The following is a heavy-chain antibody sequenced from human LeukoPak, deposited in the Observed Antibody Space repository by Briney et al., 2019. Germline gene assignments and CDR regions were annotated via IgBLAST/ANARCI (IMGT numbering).Heavy chain of an antibody. Sequence: GASVKVSCKASGGTFSSYAISWVREAPGQRLEWMGRIIPIFGIANYAQKLQGRVTITADKSTSTAYMELSSLRSEDTAVYYCARVDAAAASSVYYYGMDVWGQGTTVTVSS. CDR1: GGTFSSYA. J-gene: IGHJ6*02. CDR2: IIPIFGIA. V-gene: IGHV1-69*04. CDR3: ARVDAAAASSVYYYGMDV. D-gene: IGHD6-13*01.